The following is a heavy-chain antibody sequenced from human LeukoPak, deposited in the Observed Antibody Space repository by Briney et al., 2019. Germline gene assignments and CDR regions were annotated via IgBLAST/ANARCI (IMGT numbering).Heavy chain of an antibody. CDR3: ARDNIVGAPYAFDI. D-gene: IGHD1-26*01. V-gene: IGHV4-31*03. CDR1: GGSISSGGYY. J-gene: IGHJ3*02. Sequence: PSQTLSLTCTVSGGSISSGGYYWSWIRQHPGKGLEWIGYIYYGGSTYYNPSLKSRVTISVDTSKNQFSLKLSSVTAADTAVYYCARDNIVGAPYAFDIWGQGTMVTVSS. CDR2: IYYGGST.